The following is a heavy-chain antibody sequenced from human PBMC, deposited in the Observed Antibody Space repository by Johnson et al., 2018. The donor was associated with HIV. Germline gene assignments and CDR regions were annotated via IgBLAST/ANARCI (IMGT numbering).Heavy chain of an antibody. J-gene: IGHJ3*02. Sequence: QVQLVESGGGVVQPGGSLRLSCAASGFTFSSYGMHWVRQAPGKGLEWVAFIRYDGSNKYYADSVKGRFTISRDNSENTLYLQMNSLRPEDTAVYYCARDPFTQALDAFDIWGQGTMVTVSS. CDR1: GFTFSSYG. V-gene: IGHV3-30*02. CDR2: IRYDGSNK. CDR3: ARDPFTQALDAFDI.